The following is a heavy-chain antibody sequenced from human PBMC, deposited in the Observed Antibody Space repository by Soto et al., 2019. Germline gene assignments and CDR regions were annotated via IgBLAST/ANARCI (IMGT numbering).Heavy chain of an antibody. CDR3: TTTFEH. Sequence: EVQLVESGGGSVQPGGSLRLSCPASGITLSHFWMHWVRQAPGKGLVWVARIDNGDSGTSYADFAKGRFTISKDDAKNTLYLQMNSLRAEDTSLYYCTTTFEHWGRGTLVTVSS. CDR1: GITLSHFW. J-gene: IGHJ4*02. V-gene: IGHV3-74*01. CDR2: IDNGDSGT.